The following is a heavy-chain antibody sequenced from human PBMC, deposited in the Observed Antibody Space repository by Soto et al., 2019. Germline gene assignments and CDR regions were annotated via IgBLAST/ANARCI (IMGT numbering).Heavy chain of an antibody. V-gene: IGHV4-59*01. CDR1: GGSIKSYY. D-gene: IGHD2-15*01. Sequence: QVQLQESGPGLVKPSETLSLTCSVSGGSIKSYYWSWIRQPPGRGLEWIGYIFYSGSIEYNPSLKSRFTISLDTSENQFSLKLTSMTSADTAVYYCARVGGAPLGAFDIWGQGTTVTVSS. CDR3: ARVGGAPLGAFDI. CDR2: IFYSGSI. J-gene: IGHJ3*02.